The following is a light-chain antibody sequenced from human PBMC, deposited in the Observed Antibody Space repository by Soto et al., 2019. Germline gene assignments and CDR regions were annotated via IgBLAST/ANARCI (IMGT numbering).Light chain of an antibody. V-gene: IGKV3-20*01. CDR1: QSVSSSS. CDR3: QQYESSPLT. CDR2: GAS. Sequence: EIVLTQSPGTRSLSPGERATLSCRASQSVSSSSLAWYQQKPGQAPRLLIYGASSRATGIPDRFSGSGSGTDFTLTISRLEPEDFAVYYCQQYESSPLTFGQGTKVDIK. J-gene: IGKJ1*01.